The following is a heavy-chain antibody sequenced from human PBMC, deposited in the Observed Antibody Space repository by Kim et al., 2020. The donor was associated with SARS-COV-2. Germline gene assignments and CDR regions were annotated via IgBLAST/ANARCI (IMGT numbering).Heavy chain of an antibody. V-gene: IGHV4-34*01. CDR3: ARRLSNTSGWGSHYCDF. CDR1: GGSFSGYY. CDR2: INHSGRT. J-gene: IGHJ3*01. Sequence: SETLSLTCAVYGGSFSGYYWRWIRQPPGKGLEWIGEINHSGRTNYNPSLKSRVTISVATSKNQFSLKLTSVTAADAALYFCARRLSNTSGWGSHYCDFWG. D-gene: IGHD3-10*01.